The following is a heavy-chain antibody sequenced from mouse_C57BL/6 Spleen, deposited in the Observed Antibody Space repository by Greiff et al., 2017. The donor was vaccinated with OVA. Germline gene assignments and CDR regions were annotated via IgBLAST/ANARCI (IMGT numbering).Heavy chain of an antibody. CDR2: IFPGSGST. CDR3: ARGEFITTVVRYFDV. J-gene: IGHJ1*03. CDR1: GYTFTDYY. V-gene: IGHV1-75*01. D-gene: IGHD1-1*01. Sequence: VQVVESGPELVKPGASVKISCKASGYTFTDYYINWVKQRPGQGLEWIGWIFPGSGSTYYNEKFKGKATLTVDKSSSTAYMLLSSLTSEDSAVYFCARGEFITTVVRYFDVWGTGTTVTVSS.